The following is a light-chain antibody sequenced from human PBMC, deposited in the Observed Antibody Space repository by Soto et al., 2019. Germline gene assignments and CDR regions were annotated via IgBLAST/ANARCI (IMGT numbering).Light chain of an antibody. CDR3: PKAHNLTTLT. CDR1: QAIGSW. J-gene: IGKJ4*01. V-gene: IGKV1-12*01. CDR2: AAS. Sequence: DIQMTQSPSSVSASEGDRVTITCRASQAIGSWLVWYQQKPGKAPKFLISAASGLRSGVPSRFSVSGSGTDFTLTISSLKPEDFATYYCPKAHNLTTLTFGGGTKVDI.